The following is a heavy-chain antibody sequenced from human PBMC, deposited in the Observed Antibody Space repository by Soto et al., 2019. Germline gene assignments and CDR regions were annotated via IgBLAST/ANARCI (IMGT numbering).Heavy chain of an antibody. CDR1: GLTLSTSS. CDR3: GKVADSGYYTVDR. D-gene: IGHD3-22*01. Sequence: EVQLVESGGMLVQPGGSLRLSCAASGLTLSTSSMNWVRQAPGKGLEWISYIRRHTSVTAYADSVKGRFTISRASAKNSLYLQMDSLRVEDTAVYSCGKVADSGYYTVDRWGQGTLVTVSS. J-gene: IGHJ5*02. V-gene: IGHV3-48*01. CDR2: IRRHTSVT.